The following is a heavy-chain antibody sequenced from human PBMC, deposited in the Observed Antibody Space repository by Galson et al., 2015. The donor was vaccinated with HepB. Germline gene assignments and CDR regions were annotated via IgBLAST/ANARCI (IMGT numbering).Heavy chain of an antibody. V-gene: IGHV1-2*04. CDR2: IDPNSGGT. Sequence: SVKVSCKASGYTFTGYHMHWVRQAPGQGLEWMGWIDPNSGGTNYAQKFQGWVTMTRDTSISTAYMELSRLRSDDTAVYYCARAVLGPVEFDYWGQGTLVTVSS. J-gene: IGHJ4*02. CDR3: ARAVLGPVEFDY. CDR1: GYTFTGYH.